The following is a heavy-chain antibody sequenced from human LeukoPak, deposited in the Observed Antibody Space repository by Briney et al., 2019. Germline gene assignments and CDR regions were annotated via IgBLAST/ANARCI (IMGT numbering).Heavy chain of an antibody. Sequence: ASVKVSCKASGGTFSSYAISWVRQAPGQGLEWMGIINPSGGSTSYAQKFQGRVTMTTDTSTSIAYMELRSLKSDDTAVYYCARESHMVRGVIKNYYYYMDVWGKGTTVTVSS. D-gene: IGHD3-10*01. CDR1: GGTFSSYA. V-gene: IGHV1-46*01. CDR3: ARESHMVRGVIKNYYYYMDV. CDR2: INPSGGST. J-gene: IGHJ6*03.